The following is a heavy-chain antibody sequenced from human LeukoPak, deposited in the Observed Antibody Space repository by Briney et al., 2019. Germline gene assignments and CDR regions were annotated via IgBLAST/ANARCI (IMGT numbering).Heavy chain of an antibody. CDR2: ISWNSGSI. CDR3: ATNPDYGDYSY. J-gene: IGHJ4*02. D-gene: IGHD4-17*01. V-gene: IGHV3-9*01. CDR1: GFTFDDYA. Sequence: GGSLILSCAASGFTFDDYAMHWVRQAPGKGLEWVSGISWNSGSIGYADSVKGRFTISRDNAKNSLYLQMNSLRAEDTALYYCATNPDYGDYSYWGQGTLVTVSS.